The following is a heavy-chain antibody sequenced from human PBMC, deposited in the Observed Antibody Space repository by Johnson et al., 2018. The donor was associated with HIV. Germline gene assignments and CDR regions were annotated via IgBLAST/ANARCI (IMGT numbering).Heavy chain of an antibody. CDR1: GFTVSSNY. CDR3: ARLEDRGRGAFDI. V-gene: IGHV3-66*04. D-gene: IGHD3-10*01. J-gene: IGHJ3*02. Sequence: EVLLLESGGGLVQPGGSLRLSCAASGFTVSSNYMSWVRQAPGKGLEWVSVIYSGGSTYYADSVKGRFTISRDNSKNTLYLQMNSLRAEDTAVYYCARLEDRGRGAFDIWGQGTMVTVSS. CDR2: IYSGGST.